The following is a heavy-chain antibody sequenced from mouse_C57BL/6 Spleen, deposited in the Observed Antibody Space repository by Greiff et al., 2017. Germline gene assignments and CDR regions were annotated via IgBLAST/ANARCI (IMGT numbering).Heavy chain of an antibody. D-gene: IGHD2-5*01. Sequence: EVQLVESGPGLVKPSQSLSLTCSVTGYSITSGYYWNWIRQFPGNKLEWMGYISYDGSNNYNPSLKNRISITRDTSKNQFFLKLNSVTTEDTATYYCARAYSNWYFDVWGTGTTVTVSS. CDR3: ARAYSNWYFDV. CDR2: ISYDGSN. V-gene: IGHV3-6*01. J-gene: IGHJ1*03. CDR1: GYSITSGYY.